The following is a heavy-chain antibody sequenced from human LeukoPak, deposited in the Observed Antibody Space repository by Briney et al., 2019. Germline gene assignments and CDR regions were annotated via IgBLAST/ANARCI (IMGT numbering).Heavy chain of an antibody. D-gene: IGHD5-12*01. V-gene: IGHV3-23*01. CDR3: AKDQHGYDKPIDY. J-gene: IGHJ4*02. Sequence: GGSLRLSCAASGFTVSNNYMNWVRQASGKGLEWVSTISGSGSSTYYADSVKGRFTISRDNSKNTLYLQMNSLRAEDTAVYFCAKDQHGYDKPIDYWGQGTLVTVSS. CDR2: ISGSGSST. CDR1: GFTVSNNY.